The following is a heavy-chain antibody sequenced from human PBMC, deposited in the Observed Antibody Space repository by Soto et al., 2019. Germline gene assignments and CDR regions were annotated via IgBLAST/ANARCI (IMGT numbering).Heavy chain of an antibody. V-gene: IGHV1-18*04. D-gene: IGHD5-12*01. CDR1: GFTFTNYG. CDR3: TSGMSTNYSDS. Sequence: QVKLVQSGAEMRKPGASVKVACKASGFTFTNYGISWVRQAPGQGLEWMGWLNTYNGNTNYAQMLQGRVNMTTVTATGTGYMELRSLISDGAAIYFCTSGMSTNYSDSWGQGTLV. CDR2: LNTYNGNT. J-gene: IGHJ4*02.